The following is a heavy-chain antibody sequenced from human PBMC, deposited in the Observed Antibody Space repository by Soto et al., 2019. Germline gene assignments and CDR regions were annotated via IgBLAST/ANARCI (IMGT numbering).Heavy chain of an antibody. J-gene: IGHJ4*02. CDR1: EGTCIAFS. CDR3: ASIPPSAVGATTEVDY. V-gene: IGHV3-21*06. CDR2: ISTSGDST. D-gene: IGHD1-26*01. Sequence: GVPLRLCWAAAEGTCIAFSRNWVRKTQGKGLEWVSSISTSGDSTYYEDSVRGRFTISRDNAKNTLYLQMNSLRAEDTALYYCASIPPSAVGATTEVDYWGQGTLVTVFS.